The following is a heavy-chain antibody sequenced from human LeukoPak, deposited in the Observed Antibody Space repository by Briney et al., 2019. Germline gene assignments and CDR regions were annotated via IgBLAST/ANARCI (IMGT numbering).Heavy chain of an antibody. D-gene: IGHD2-21*02. J-gene: IGHJ3*02. CDR1: GFPFNSYY. V-gene: IGHV1-2*02. CDR2: INPNNGAT. Sequence: ASVKVSCKTSGFPFNSYYIHWVRQAPGQGLEWMGWINPNNGATNYAQKFQGRVTMTRDTPISTTSMELNRLRSDDTAFYYCARDGHFCGGDCLDAFDIWGQGTMVSVSS. CDR3: ARDGHFCGGDCLDAFDI.